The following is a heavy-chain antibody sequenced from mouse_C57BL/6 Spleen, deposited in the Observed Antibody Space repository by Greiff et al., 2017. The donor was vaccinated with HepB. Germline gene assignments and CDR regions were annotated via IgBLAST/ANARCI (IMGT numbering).Heavy chain of an antibody. Sequence: EVKLVESGGGLVKPGGSLKLSCAASGFTFSSYTMSWVRQTPEKRLEWVATISGGGGNIYYPDSVKGRFTISRDNAKNTLYLQMSSLRSEDTALYYCARHEEDYAMDYWGQGTSVTVSS. CDR2: ISGGGGNI. V-gene: IGHV5-9*01. CDR3: ARHEEDYAMDY. J-gene: IGHJ4*01. CDR1: GFTFSSYT.